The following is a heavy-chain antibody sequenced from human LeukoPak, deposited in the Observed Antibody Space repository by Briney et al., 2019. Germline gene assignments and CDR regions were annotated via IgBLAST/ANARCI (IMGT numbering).Heavy chain of an antibody. V-gene: IGHV4-30-4*07. CDR3: ARTTEGGYTYGYFYYYYMDV. Sequence: PSQTLSLTCAVSGGSISSGGYSWSWIRQPPGKGLEWIAYIYYSGSTNYNPSLKSRVTISVDTSKNQFSLKLRSVTAADTAVYYCARTTEGGYTYGYFYYYYMDVWGKGTTVTISS. CDR2: IYYSGST. D-gene: IGHD5-18*01. CDR1: GGSISSGGYS. J-gene: IGHJ6*03.